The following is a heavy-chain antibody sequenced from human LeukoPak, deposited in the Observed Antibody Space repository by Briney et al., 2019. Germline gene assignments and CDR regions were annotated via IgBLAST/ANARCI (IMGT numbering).Heavy chain of an antibody. CDR1: GFTFSSYG. D-gene: IGHD3-22*01. V-gene: IGHV3-33*06. CDR2: IWYDGSNK. Sequence: GGSLRLSCAASGFTFSSYGMHWVRQAPGKGLEWVAVIWYDGSNKYYADSVKGRFTISRDNSKNTLYVQVNSLGTEDTAAYYCAKGSYYDSSGSFYFDNWGQGTLVPVSS. J-gene: IGHJ4*02. CDR3: AKGSYYDSSGSFYFDN.